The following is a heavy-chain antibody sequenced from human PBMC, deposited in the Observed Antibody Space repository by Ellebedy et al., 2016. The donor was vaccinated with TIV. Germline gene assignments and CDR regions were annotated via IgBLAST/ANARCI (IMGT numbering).Heavy chain of an antibody. CDR3: ARGYDFWSGTHNWFDP. V-gene: IGHV3-33*01. D-gene: IGHD3-3*01. Sequence: GESLKISCAASGFTFSSYGMHWVRQAPGKGLEWVAVIWYDGSNKYYADSVKGRFTISRDNSKNTLYLQMNSLRAEDTAVYYCARGYDFWSGTHNWFDPWGQGTLVTVSS. J-gene: IGHJ5*02. CDR1: GFTFSSYG. CDR2: IWYDGSNK.